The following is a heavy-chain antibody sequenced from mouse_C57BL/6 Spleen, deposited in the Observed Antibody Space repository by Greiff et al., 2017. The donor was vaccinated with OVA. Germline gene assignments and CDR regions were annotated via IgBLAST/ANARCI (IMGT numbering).Heavy chain of an antibody. J-gene: IGHJ3*01. CDR1: GFNIKDDY. V-gene: IGHV14-4*01. CDR3: TTPDLGFAY. CDR2: IDPENGDT. Sequence: VHVKQSGAELVRPGASVKLSCTASGFNIKDDYMHWVKQRPEQGLEWIGWIDPENGDTEYASKFQGKATITADTSSNTAYLQLSSLTSEDTAVYYCTTPDLGFAYWGQGTLVTVSA.